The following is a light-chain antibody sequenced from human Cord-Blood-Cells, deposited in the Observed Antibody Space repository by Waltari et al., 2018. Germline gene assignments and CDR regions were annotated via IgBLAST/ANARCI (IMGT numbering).Light chain of an antibody. CDR3: MQALQTPLT. Sequence: DIVMTQSPLSLPVTPGEPASISCSSSQSPLHSNGYNYLDWYQQKPGQSQQLLIYLGSNRASGVPDRFSGSGSGTDFTLKISRVEAEDVGVYYCMQALQTPLTFGGGTKVEIK. V-gene: IGKV2-28*01. J-gene: IGKJ4*01. CDR2: LGS. CDR1: QSPLHSNGYNY.